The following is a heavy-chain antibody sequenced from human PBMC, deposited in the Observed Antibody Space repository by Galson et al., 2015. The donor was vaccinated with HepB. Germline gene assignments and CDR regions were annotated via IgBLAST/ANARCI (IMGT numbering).Heavy chain of an antibody. V-gene: IGHV3-74*01. CDR2: INSDGSSR. Sequence: SLRLSCAASGFTFSSYWMHWVRQAPGKGLVWVSRINSDGSSRTYADSVKGRFTVSRDDAKNTLYLQMNSLRAEDTAVYYCAREGYDFWSGYHTPYYFDYWGQGTPVTVSS. CDR3: AREGYDFWSGYHTPYYFDY. CDR1: GFTFSSYW. D-gene: IGHD3-3*01. J-gene: IGHJ4*02.